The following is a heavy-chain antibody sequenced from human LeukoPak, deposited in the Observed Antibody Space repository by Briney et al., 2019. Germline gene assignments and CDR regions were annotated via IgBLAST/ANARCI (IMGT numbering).Heavy chain of an antibody. J-gene: IGHJ4*02. CDR2: VDSDESNT. D-gene: IGHD3-3*01. CDR1: GFTVRTNY. CDR3: ARVSGDFWSGYSFDS. V-gene: IGHV3-74*01. Sequence: GGSLRLSCAASGFTVRTNYVSWVRQAPGKGLVWVSRVDSDESNTDYADAVKGRFTISRDNAKNTLYLEMNSLRAEDMAVYYCARVSGDFWSGYSFDSWGQGTLVVVSS.